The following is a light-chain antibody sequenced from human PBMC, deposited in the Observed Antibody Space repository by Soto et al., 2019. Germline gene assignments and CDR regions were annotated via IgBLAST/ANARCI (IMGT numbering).Light chain of an antibody. CDR1: QSVSSSY. V-gene: IGKV3-20*01. Sequence: EIVLTQSPGTLSLSPVEGATLSLRASQSVSSSYIAWYQQRPGQTPSLLIYGASTRATGIPDRFSGSGSGTHFTLTISRLEPGDFAVYYCQHFGGTTFTFGQGTRLEIK. CDR2: GAS. CDR3: QHFGGTTFT. J-gene: IGKJ5*01.